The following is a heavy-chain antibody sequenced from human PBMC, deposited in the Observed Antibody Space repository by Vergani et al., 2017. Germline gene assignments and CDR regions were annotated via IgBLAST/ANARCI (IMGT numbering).Heavy chain of an antibody. CDR2: INPSDGSA. D-gene: IGHD3-10*01. J-gene: IGHJ6*02. CDR3: TRGAAYGSGNTYYYYGMDV. Sequence: QAQLVQSGAEVKKPGASVKVSCRAPGHTFSNYYMYWVRQAPGLGLEWMGIINPSDGSASYAQKFQGRVTLTRDTSTSTVYMNLRSLRSEDTAVYYCTRGAAYGSGNTYYYYGMDVWGQGTTVTVSS. CDR1: GHTFSNYY. V-gene: IGHV1-46*03.